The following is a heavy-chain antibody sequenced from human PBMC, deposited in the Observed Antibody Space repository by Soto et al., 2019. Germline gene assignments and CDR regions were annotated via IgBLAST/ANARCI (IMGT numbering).Heavy chain of an antibody. CDR3: ARGPDRYCSGGSCFSGAFDI. D-gene: IGHD2-15*01. CDR2: IIPIFGTA. CDR1: GGTFSSYA. J-gene: IGHJ3*02. V-gene: IGHV1-69*01. Sequence: QVQLVQSGAEVKKPGSSVKVSCKASGGTFSSYAISWVRQAPGQGLEWMGGIIPIFGTANYAQKFQGRVTITADESTSTAYRELSSLRSEDTAVYYCARGPDRYCSGGSCFSGAFDIWGQGTMVTVSS.